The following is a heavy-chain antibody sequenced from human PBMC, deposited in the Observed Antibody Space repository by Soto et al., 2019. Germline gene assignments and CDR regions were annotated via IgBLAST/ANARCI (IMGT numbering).Heavy chain of an antibody. D-gene: IGHD3-10*01. CDR2: ISGSGGST. CDR1: GFTFSSYA. Sequence: GGSLRLSCAASGFTFSSYAMSWVRQAPGKGLEWVSAISGSGGSTYYADSVKGRFTISRDNSKNTLYLQMNSLRAEDTAVYYTAYGATDGDALDIWGQGTMVTVSS. J-gene: IGHJ3*02. V-gene: IGHV3-23*01. CDR3: AYGATDGDALDI.